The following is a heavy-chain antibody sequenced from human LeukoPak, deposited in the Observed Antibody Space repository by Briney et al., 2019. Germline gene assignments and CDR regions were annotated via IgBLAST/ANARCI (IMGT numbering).Heavy chain of an antibody. Sequence: ASVKVSCKASGYTFTSYYMHWVRQAPGQGLEWMGIINPSGGSTSYAQKFQGRVTMTRDMSTSTVYMELSSLRSEDTAVYYCAREGYRSGGSCYSDWFDPWGQGTLVTVSS. J-gene: IGHJ5*02. V-gene: IGHV1-46*01. CDR3: AREGYRSGGSCYSDWFDP. D-gene: IGHD2-15*01. CDR2: INPSGGST. CDR1: GYTFTSYY.